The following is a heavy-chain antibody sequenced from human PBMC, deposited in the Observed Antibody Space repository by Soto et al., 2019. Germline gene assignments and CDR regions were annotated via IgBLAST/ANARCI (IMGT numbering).Heavy chain of an antibody. CDR1: GFTFSSYS. D-gene: IGHD5-18*01. V-gene: IGHV3-21*01. J-gene: IGHJ4*02. Sequence: EVQLVESGGGLVKPGGSLRLSCAASGFTFSSYSMNWFRQAPGKGLEWVSSISSSSSYIYYADSVKGRFTISRDNAKNSLYLQMNSLRAEDTAVYYFARRYTAMDHFAYWGQGTLVTVSS. CDR3: ARRYTAMDHFAY. CDR2: ISSSSSYI.